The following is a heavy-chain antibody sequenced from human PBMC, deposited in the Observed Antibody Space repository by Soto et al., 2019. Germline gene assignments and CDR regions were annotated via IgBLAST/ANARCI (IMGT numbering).Heavy chain of an antibody. J-gene: IGHJ4*02. CDR1: GGSVSSSGYY. V-gene: IGHV4-31*03. D-gene: IGHD1-20*01. CDR2: IFYSGST. Sequence: QVQLQESGPGLVKPSQTLSLTCTVSGGSVSSSGYYWSWIRQHPGKGLEWIGYIFYSGSTYYNPSLKSRLTISLDTSTNQFSLKLSSVTAADTAVYYCARDTNWSDVGGFDYWGQGTLVTVSS. CDR3: ARDTNWSDVGGFDY.